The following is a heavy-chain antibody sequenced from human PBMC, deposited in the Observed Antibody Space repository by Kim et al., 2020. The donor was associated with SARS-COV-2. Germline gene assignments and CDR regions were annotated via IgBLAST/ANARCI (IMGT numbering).Heavy chain of an antibody. J-gene: IGHJ4*02. CDR3: ARDTAGGVPAPSAFDY. Sequence: GGSLRLSCAASGFTFSSYEMNWVRQAPGKGLEWVSYISSSGSTIYYADSVKGRFTISRDNAKNSLYLQMNSLRAEDTAVYYCARDTAGGVPAPSAFDYWGQGTLVTVSS. CDR1: GFTFSSYE. D-gene: IGHD3-16*01. CDR2: ISSSGSTI. V-gene: IGHV3-48*03.